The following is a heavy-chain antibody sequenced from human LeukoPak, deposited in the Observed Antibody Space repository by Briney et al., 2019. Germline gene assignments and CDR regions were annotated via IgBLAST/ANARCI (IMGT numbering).Heavy chain of an antibody. CDR3: ARGKRGSYRAWFDP. Sequence: ASVKVSSKASGYTFTSYDINWVRQATGQGLEWMGWMNPNSGNTGYAQKFQGRVTMTRNTSISTAYMELSSLRSEDTAVYYCARGKRGSYRAWFDPWGQGTLVTVSS. CDR1: GYTFTSYD. D-gene: IGHD1-26*01. CDR2: MNPNSGNT. J-gene: IGHJ5*02. V-gene: IGHV1-8*01.